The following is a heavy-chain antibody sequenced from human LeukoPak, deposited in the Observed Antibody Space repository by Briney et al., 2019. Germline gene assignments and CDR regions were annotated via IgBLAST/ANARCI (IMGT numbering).Heavy chain of an antibody. CDR3: ARREYSTSSGYVY. V-gene: IGHV5-51*01. CDR2: IYPGDSDT. J-gene: IGHJ4*02. D-gene: IGHD6-6*01. Sequence: GESLKISCKGSGYSFNTYWIAWVRQMPGKGLEWVGIIYPGDSDTRYSPSFQGQVTISADKSIGTAYLQWSTLKASGTAMYYCARREYSTSSGYVYWGQGTLVTVSS. CDR1: GYSFNTYW.